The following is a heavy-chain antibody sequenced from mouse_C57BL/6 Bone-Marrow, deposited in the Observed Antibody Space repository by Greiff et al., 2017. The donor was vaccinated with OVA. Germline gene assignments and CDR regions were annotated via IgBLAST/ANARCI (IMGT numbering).Heavy chain of an antibody. CDR3: ARGATIVTTLGYFDV. V-gene: IGHV1-53*01. CDR2: INPSNGGT. D-gene: IGHD2-5*01. CDR1: GYTFTSYW. J-gene: IGHJ1*03. Sequence: QVQLQQPGTELVKPGASVKLSCKASGYTFTSYWMHWVKQRPGQGLEWIGNINPSNGGTNYNEKFKSKATLSVDKSSSTAYMQLSSLTSEDSAVYYCARGATIVTTLGYFDVWGTGTTVTVSS.